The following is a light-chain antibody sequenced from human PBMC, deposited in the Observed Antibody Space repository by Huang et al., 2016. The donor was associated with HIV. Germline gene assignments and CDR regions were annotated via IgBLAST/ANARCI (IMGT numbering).Light chain of an antibody. CDR3: QQYNDWPLT. CDR1: QSVSTN. Sequence: EIVMTQSPATLSVSPGERATLSCRASQSVSTNLAWYQQKAGQAPRLLMYGTSTRATGVPARFSGSGSGTDFTLTINSLQSEDFATYYCQQYNDWPLTFGQGTEVEIK. CDR2: GTS. V-gene: IGKV3-15*01. J-gene: IGKJ1*01.